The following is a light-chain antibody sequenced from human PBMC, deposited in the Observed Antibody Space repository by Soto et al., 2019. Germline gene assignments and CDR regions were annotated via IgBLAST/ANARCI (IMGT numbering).Light chain of an antibody. CDR1: SSNIGAGYE. Sequence: QSVLTQPPSVSEAPGQRVTISCTGSSSNIGAGYEAHWYQQVPGTAPKLLIYENNNRPSGVPDRVSGSKSGTSASLAIPGLQAEDEAEYYCQSYDSSLSGYVFGTGTKVTVL. CDR2: ENN. J-gene: IGLJ1*01. V-gene: IGLV1-40*01. CDR3: QSYDSSLSGYV.